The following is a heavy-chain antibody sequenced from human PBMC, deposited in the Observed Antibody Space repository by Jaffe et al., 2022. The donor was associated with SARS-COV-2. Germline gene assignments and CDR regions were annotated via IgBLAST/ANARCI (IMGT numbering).Heavy chain of an antibody. V-gene: IGHV4-59*01. Sequence: QVHLQESGPGLVKPSETLSLTCTVSGGSISGYYWSWIRQPPGKGLEWLGYIADSGSTNYNPSLTSRVTVSLYTSKNQFSLKLSSVTAADTAVYFCARSFDAHNAFDIWGQGTMVTVSS. J-gene: IGHJ3*02. CDR2: IADSGST. D-gene: IGHD3-9*01. CDR3: ARSFDAHNAFDI. CDR1: GGSISGYY.